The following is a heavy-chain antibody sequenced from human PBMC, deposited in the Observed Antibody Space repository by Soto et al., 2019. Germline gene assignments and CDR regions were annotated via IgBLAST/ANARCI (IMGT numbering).Heavy chain of an antibody. V-gene: IGHV4-31*03. CDR1: GGSISRGAYF. CDR2: ISYTGAT. D-gene: IGHD2-15*01. Sequence: QVHLQESGPGQVRPSQTLSLSCSVSGGSISRGAYFWTWIRHFPGKGLRWIAYISYTGATYYNPSLKSRVTILADPSKNQFSLKLNSVTSADTAVYYCARGGPVSVSPAWQLLGYFDYWGQGTLVTVSS. CDR3: ARGGPVSVSPAWQLLGYFDY. J-gene: IGHJ4*02.